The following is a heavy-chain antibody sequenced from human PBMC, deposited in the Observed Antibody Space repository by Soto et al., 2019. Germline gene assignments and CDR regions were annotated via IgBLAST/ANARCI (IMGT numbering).Heavy chain of an antibody. V-gene: IGHV4-30-4*01. CDR3: ARNQYSGSYLRGLYAFDI. D-gene: IGHD1-26*01. Sequence: QVQLQESGPGLVKPSQTLSLTCTVSGGSISSGDYYWSWIRQPPGKGLEWIGYIYYSGSTYYNTSLKSRVTISVDTSKNQFSLKLSSVTAADTAVYYCARNQYSGSYLRGLYAFDIWGQGTMVTVSS. CDR1: GGSISSGDYY. CDR2: IYYSGST. J-gene: IGHJ3*02.